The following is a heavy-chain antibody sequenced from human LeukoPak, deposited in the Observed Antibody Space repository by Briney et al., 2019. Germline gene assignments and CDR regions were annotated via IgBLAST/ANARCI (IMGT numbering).Heavy chain of an antibody. D-gene: IGHD6-13*01. Sequence: PSETLSLTCAVYGGSFSGYYWSWIRQPPGKGLEWIGEINHSGSTNYNPSLKSRVTISVDTSKNQFSLKLSSVTAADTAVYYCARRGGYSSSWYINYYYYMDVWGKGTTVTISS. V-gene: IGHV4-34*01. CDR2: INHSGST. J-gene: IGHJ6*03. CDR1: GGSFSGYY. CDR3: ARRGGYSSSWYINYYYYMDV.